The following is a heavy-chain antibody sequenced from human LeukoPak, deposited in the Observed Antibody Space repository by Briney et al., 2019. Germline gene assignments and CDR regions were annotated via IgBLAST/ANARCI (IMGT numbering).Heavy chain of an antibody. CDR3: ARVDCSGGSCFRRDYYGMDV. D-gene: IGHD2-15*01. CDR2: IYYSGST. V-gene: IGHV4-30-4*01. Sequence: TLSLTCTVSGGSISSGDYYWSWIRQPPGKGLEWIGYIYYSGSTYYNPSLKSRVTISVDRSKNQFSLKLSSVTAADTAVYYCARVDCSGGSCFRRDYYGMDVWGQGTTVTVSS. CDR1: GGSISSGDYY. J-gene: IGHJ6*02.